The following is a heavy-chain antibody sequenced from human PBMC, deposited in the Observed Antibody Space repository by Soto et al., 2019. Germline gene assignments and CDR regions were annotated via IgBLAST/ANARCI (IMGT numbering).Heavy chain of an antibody. J-gene: IGHJ5*02. D-gene: IGHD3-3*01. Sequence: ASVKVSWKASGYTFSSYGISWVRQAPGQGLEWMGWISAYNGNTNYAQKLQGRVTMTTDTSTSTAYMELRSLRSDDTAVYYCARVARAYDFWSGYGWFDPWGQGTLVTVSS. CDR3: ARVARAYDFWSGYGWFDP. V-gene: IGHV1-18*01. CDR2: ISAYNGNT. CDR1: GYTFSSYG.